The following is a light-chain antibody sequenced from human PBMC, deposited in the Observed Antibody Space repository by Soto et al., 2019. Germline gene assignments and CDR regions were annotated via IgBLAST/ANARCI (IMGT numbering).Light chain of an antibody. Sequence: QSALTQPRSVSGSPGQSVTISCTGTSSDFGGYNFVSWYQQYPGKAPKVMIYDVTQRPSGVPDRFSGSKSGNTASLTISGLQAEDEGDYYCCSYAGSYHVVFGGGTKVTVL. CDR1: SSDFGGYNF. V-gene: IGLV2-11*01. J-gene: IGLJ2*01. CDR3: CSYAGSYHVV. CDR2: DVT.